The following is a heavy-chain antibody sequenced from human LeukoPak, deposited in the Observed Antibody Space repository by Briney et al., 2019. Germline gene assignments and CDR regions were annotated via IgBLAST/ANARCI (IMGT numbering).Heavy chain of an antibody. CDR2: IRYDGSNK. V-gene: IGHV3-30*02. Sequence: GGSLRLPCAASGFTFSSYGMHWVRQAPGKGLEWVAFIRYDGSNKYYADSVKGRFTISRDNSKNTLYLQMNSLRAEDTAVYYCAKGGEYSSSSAFDYWGQGTLVTVSS. CDR1: GFTFSSYG. J-gene: IGHJ4*02. CDR3: AKGGEYSSSSAFDY. D-gene: IGHD6-6*01.